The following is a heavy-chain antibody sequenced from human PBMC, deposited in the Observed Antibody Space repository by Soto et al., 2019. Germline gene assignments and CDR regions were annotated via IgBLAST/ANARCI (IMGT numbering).Heavy chain of an antibody. J-gene: IGHJ6*03. CDR3: ARVIPGIAAYYYYYMDV. CDR1: GGSISSYY. CDR2: IYYSGST. Sequence: SETLSLTCTVSGGSISSYYWSWIRQPPGKGLEWIGYIYYSGSTNYNPSLKSRVTISVDTSKNQFSLKLSSVTAADTAVYYCARVIPGIAAYYYYYMDVWGKGTTVTVSS. D-gene: IGHD6-13*01. V-gene: IGHV4-59*01.